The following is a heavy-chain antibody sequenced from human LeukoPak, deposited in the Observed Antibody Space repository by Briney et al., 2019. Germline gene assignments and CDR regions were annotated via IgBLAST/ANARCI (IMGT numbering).Heavy chain of an antibody. D-gene: IGHD3-16*01. J-gene: IGHJ4*02. Sequence: GRSLRLSCAASGFTFNDYAMHWVRQAPGKGLEWVSGISWNSGSIGYADSVKGRFTISRDNAKNSLYLQMNSLRAEDTALYYCAKGGEPTELQAPDDYWGQGTLVTVSS. V-gene: IGHV3-9*01. CDR2: ISWNSGSI. CDR1: GFTFNDYA. CDR3: AKGGEPTELQAPDDY.